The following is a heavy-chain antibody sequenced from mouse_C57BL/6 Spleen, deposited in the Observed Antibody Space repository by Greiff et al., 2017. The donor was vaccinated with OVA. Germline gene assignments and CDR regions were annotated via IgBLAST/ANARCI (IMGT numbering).Heavy chain of an antibody. CDR1: GYTFTSYW. D-gene: IGHD1-1*01. Sequence: QVQLQQPGTELVKPGASVKLSCKASGYTFTSYWMHWVKQRPGQGLEWIGNINPSNGGTNYNEKFKSKATLTVDKSSSTAYMQLSSLTSEDAAVYYCASYYGSSYVDWYFDVWGTGTTVTVSS. V-gene: IGHV1-53*01. CDR3: ASYYGSSYVDWYFDV. J-gene: IGHJ1*03. CDR2: INPSNGGT.